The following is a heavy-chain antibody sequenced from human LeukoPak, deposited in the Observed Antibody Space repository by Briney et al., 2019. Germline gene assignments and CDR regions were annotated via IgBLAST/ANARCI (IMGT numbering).Heavy chain of an antibody. J-gene: IGHJ6*03. D-gene: IGHD6-19*01. CDR3: ARAEKQWLVRYYYYMDV. CDR2: IKQDGSEK. Sequence: GSLRLSCAASGFTFSSYWMSWVRQAPGKGLEWVANIKQDGSEKYYVDSVKGRFTISRDNAKNSLYLQMNSLRAEDTAVYYCARAEKQWLVRYYYYMDVWGKGTTVTVSS. V-gene: IGHV3-7*01. CDR1: GFTFSSYW.